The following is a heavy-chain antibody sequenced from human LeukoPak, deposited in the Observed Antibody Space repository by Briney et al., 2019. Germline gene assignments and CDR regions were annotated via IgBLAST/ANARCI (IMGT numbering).Heavy chain of an antibody. V-gene: IGHV3-74*01. CDR3: ASLLTPYHGSGGGGVDV. CDR2: ISGDGSMT. CDR1: GFTFSTHW. Sequence: GGSLRLSCAASGFTFSTHWMYWVRQAPGKELVWVSRISGDGSMTSYADSVKGRFTISRDNAKDTLFLQMTSLRVEDTAVYSCASLLTPYHGSGGGGVDVWGQGTTVTVSS. D-gene: IGHD3-10*01. J-gene: IGHJ6*02.